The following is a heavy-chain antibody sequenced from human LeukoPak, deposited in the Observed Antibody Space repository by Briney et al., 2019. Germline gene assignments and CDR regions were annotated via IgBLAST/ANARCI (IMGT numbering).Heavy chain of an antibody. D-gene: IGHD1-26*01. CDR2: ISAYNGNT. CDR1: GYTFTSYG. V-gene: IGHV1-18*01. Sequence: ASVKVSCKASGYTFTSYGISWVRQAPGQGLEWMGWISAYNGNTNYAQKLQGRVTMTTDTSTSTACMELRSLRSDDTAVYYCAAFEGATGYFDYWGQGTLVTVSS. CDR3: AAFEGATGYFDY. J-gene: IGHJ4*02.